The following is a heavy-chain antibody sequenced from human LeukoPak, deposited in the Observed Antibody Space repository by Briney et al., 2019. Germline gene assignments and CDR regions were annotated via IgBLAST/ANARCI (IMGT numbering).Heavy chain of an antibody. D-gene: IGHD3-10*01. V-gene: IGHV4-4*07. CDR2: IYTSGCT. CDR3: AFTPPANYYGSGRAFDI. Sequence: SETLSLTCTVSGGSISSYYWSWIRQPAGKGLEWIGRIYTSGCTNYNPSLKSRVTMSVDTSKNQFSLKLSSVTAADTAVYYCAFTPPANYYGSGRAFDIWGQGTMVTVSS. J-gene: IGHJ3*02. CDR1: GGSISSYY.